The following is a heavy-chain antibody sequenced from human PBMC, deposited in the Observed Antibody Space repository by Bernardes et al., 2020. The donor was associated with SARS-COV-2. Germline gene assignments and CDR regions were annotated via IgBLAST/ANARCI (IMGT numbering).Heavy chain of an antibody. CDR2: ISYDGSYK. D-gene: IGHD6-6*01. Sequence: GGSLRVSCTASGFRFSSYGMHWVRQAPGKGLEWVAFISYDGSYKYYADSVKGRFTISRDSSKNTVYLQMNSLRAEDTAVHYCAREREYSSSLGYWGQGTLVTVSS. CDR1: GFRFSSYG. V-gene: IGHV3-30*03. J-gene: IGHJ4*02. CDR3: AREREYSSSLGY.